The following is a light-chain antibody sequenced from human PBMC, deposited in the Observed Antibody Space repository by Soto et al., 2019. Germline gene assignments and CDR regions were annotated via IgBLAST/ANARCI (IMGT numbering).Light chain of an antibody. Sequence: QSVLTQPPSVSGSPGQSVTISCTGTSSDVGSYNRLSWYQQPPGTAPKLIMYEVNTRPSGVPDRFSGSKSGSTASLTISGLQAEDEADYYCSLYISGSTYVLGTGTKVTVL. CDR1: SSDVGSYNR. CDR2: EVN. CDR3: SLYISGSTYV. V-gene: IGLV2-18*01. J-gene: IGLJ1*01.